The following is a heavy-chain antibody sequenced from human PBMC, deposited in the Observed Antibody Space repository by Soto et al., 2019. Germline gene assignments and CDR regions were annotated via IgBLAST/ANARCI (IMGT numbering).Heavy chain of an antibody. CDR1: GGSISSYY. J-gene: IGHJ6*03. CDR2: IYYSGST. Sequence: LSLTCTVSGGSISSYYWSWIRQPPGKGLEWIGYIYYSGSTNYNPSLKSRVTISVDTSKNQFSLKLSSVTAADTAVYYCARLVVPADRDYYYYYMDVWGKGTTVTVSS. D-gene: IGHD2-2*01. V-gene: IGHV4-59*08. CDR3: ARLVVPADRDYYYYYMDV.